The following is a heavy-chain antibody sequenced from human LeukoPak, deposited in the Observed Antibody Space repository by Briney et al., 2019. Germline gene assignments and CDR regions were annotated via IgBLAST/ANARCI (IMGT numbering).Heavy chain of an antibody. D-gene: IGHD3-22*01. J-gene: IGHJ4*02. CDR1: GFTFSSYS. Sequence: GGSLRLSCATSGFTFSSYSMSWVRQAPGKGLEWVSYISSSGSTIYYAASVKGRFIISRDNARKSVSLQMNSLRDEDTAVYYCARDQYYYDSSGYPTWGQGTLVTVSS. V-gene: IGHV3-48*02. CDR2: ISSSGSTI. CDR3: ARDQYYYDSSGYPT.